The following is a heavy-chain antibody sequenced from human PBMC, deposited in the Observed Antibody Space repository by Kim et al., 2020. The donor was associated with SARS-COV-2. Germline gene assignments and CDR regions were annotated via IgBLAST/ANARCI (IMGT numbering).Heavy chain of an antibody. CDR1: GASISSYY. V-gene: IGHV4-59*08. CDR3: ASGTSGFDP. Sequence: SETLSLTCTVSGASISSYYWSWIRQPPGKGLEWIGYIYNSGSTNYNPSLKSRVTISVDTSKNQFSLKLSSVTAADTAVYYCASGTSGFDPWGQGTLVTVSS. D-gene: IGHD1-7*01. CDR2: IYNSGST. J-gene: IGHJ5*02.